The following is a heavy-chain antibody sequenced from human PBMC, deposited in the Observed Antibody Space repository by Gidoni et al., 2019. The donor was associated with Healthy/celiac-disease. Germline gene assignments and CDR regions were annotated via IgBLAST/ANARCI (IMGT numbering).Heavy chain of an antibody. CDR2: ISGSGGST. V-gene: IGHV3-23*01. CDR1: GVTFSSYA. Sequence: EVKLLESGGGLVQPGGSLRLSCAAAGVTFSSYAMSWVRQAPGKGLGWVSAISGSGGSTYYADSVKGRFTISRDNSKNTLYLQMNSLRAEDTAVYYCAKAGRGYYYFDYWGQGTLVTVSS. D-gene: IGHD3-10*01. CDR3: AKAGRGYYYFDY. J-gene: IGHJ4*02.